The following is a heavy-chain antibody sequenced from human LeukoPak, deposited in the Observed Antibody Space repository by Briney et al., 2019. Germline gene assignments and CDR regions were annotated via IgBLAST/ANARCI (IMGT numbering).Heavy chain of an antibody. J-gene: IGHJ3*02. D-gene: IGHD2-2*02. CDR3: ARGLKGYCSSTSCYTDAFDI. CDR1: GYTFTSYD. Sequence: GASVKVSCKASGYTFTSYDINWVRQATGQGLEWMGWMNPNSGITGYAQKFQGRVTMTRNTSISTAYMELSSLRSEDTAVYYCARGLKGYCSSTSCYTDAFDIWGQGTMVTVYS. V-gene: IGHV1-8*01. CDR2: MNPNSGIT.